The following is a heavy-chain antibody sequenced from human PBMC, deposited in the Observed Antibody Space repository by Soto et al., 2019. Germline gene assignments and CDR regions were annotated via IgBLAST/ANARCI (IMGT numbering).Heavy chain of an antibody. CDR1: GFTFSSYG. Sequence: PGGSLRLSCAASGFTFSSYGMHWVRQAPGKGLEWVAVIWYDGSNKYYADSVKGRFTISRDNSKNTLYLQMNSLRAEDTAVYYCARDRADCSGGSCYLQLRNDAFDIWGQGTMVTVSS. CDR3: ARDRADCSGGSCYLQLRNDAFDI. CDR2: IWYDGSNK. D-gene: IGHD2-15*01. J-gene: IGHJ3*02. V-gene: IGHV3-33*01.